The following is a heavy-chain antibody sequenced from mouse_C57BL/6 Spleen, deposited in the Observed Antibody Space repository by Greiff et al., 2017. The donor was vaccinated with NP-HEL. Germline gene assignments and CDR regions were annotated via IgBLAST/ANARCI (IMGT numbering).Heavy chain of an antibody. D-gene: IGHD1-1*01. Sequence: VQLQQPGAELVKPGASVKMSCKASGYTFTSYWITWVKQRPGQGLEWIGDIYPGSGSTNYNEKFKSKATLTVDTSSSTAYMQLSSLTSEDSAVYYGARSYYGSSYGNYWGQGTTLTVSS. J-gene: IGHJ2*01. CDR1: GYTFTSYW. V-gene: IGHV1-55*01. CDR2: IYPGSGST. CDR3: ARSYYGSSYGNY.